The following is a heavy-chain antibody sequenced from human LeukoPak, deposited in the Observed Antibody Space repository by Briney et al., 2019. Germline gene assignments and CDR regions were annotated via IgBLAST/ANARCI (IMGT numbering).Heavy chain of an antibody. J-gene: IGHJ4*02. CDR1: GYTFTSYY. CDR2: IKPSGDNT. V-gene: IGHV1-46*01. CDR3: ARESMFYHILTGYERNVFYFDY. Sequence: ASVKVSCKASGYTFTSYYMHWVRQAPGQGLEWMGIIKPSGDNTIYAQKFQDRVTMTRDTSTSTVYMDLSSLRSEDTAVYYCARESMFYHILTGYERNVFYFDYWGQGTLVTVSS. D-gene: IGHD3-9*01.